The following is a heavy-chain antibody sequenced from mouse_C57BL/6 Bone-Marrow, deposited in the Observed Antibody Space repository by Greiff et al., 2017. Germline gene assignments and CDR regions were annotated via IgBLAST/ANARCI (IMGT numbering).Heavy chain of an antibody. CDR2: IDPSDSYT. J-gene: IGHJ2*01. CDR1: GYTFTSYW. V-gene: IGHV1-69*01. CDR3: ARGGDSSGPCDY. D-gene: IGHD3-2*02. Sequence: QVQLQQPGAELVMPGASVKLSCKASGYTFTSYWMHWVKQRPGQGLEWIGEIDPSDSYTNYNQKFKGKSTLTVDKSSSTAYMQLSSLTSEDSAVYYCARGGDSSGPCDYWGQGTTLTVSS.